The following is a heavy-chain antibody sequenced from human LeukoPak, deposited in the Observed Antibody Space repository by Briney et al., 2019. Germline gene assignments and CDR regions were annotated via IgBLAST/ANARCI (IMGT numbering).Heavy chain of an antibody. V-gene: IGHV3-53*01. D-gene: IGHD6-13*01. Sequence: PGGSLRLSCAASGFTISSNYMSWVRQAPGKGLEWVSVVYSSTSTDYADSVKGRFTISRANSKNTLFLQMNSLRAEDTAVYYCARSAAGARYFDFWGQGTLVTVSS. CDR3: ARSAAGARYFDF. CDR1: GFTISSNY. CDR2: VYSSTST. J-gene: IGHJ4*02.